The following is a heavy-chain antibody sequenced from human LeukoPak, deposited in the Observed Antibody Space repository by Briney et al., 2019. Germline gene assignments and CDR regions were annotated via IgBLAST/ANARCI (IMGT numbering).Heavy chain of an antibody. D-gene: IGHD2-21*02. CDR1: GXSFRTYG. CDR2: ISYDGGNK. J-gene: IGHJ3*02. V-gene: IGHV3-30*18. CDR3: AKPRGGDSWAFDI. Sequence: PGGSLRLSCAASGXSFRTYGMHWVRQAPGKGQEWVAGISYDGGNKYYEDSVKGRFTISRDNSKNTLDLQMNSLRAEDTAVYYCAKPRGGDSWAFDIWGQGTMVTVFS.